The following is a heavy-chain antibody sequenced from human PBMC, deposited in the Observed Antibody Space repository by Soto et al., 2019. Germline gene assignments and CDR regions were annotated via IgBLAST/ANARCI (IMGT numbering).Heavy chain of an antibody. CDR3: ARIWGSTSGYYYYGMDV. CDR2: ISDSDGRT. D-gene: IGHD6-6*01. CDR1: GFTFGTYA. V-gene: IGHV3-23*01. J-gene: IGHJ6*02. Sequence: EVQLLESGGGLVQPGGSLRLSCAASGFTFGTYAMAWIRQAPGKGLEWVSAISDSDGRTYHVDSVKGRFTISRDNFKNTLYLQMNRLRAEDTAVYYCARIWGSTSGYYYYGMDVWGQGTTVTVSS.